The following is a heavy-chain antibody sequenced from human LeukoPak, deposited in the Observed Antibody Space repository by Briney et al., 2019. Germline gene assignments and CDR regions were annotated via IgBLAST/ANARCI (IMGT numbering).Heavy chain of an antibody. Sequence: SETLSLTCAVYGGSFNHYYWSWIRQPPGKGLEWIGEINHIGSTSYNPSLKSRVTISVDTSKNQFSLKLSSVTAADAAVYYCARGLTRGYTYGPPGYWGQGPLVAVSS. CDR3: ARGLTRGYTYGPPGY. V-gene: IGHV4-34*01. CDR1: GGSFNHYY. J-gene: IGHJ4*02. D-gene: IGHD5-18*01. CDR2: INHIGST.